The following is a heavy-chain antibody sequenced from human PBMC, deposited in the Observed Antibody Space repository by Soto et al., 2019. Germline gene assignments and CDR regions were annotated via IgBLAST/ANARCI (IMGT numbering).Heavy chain of an antibody. CDR3: ARGDRLATSPSGIAARLFSRGAFWFDH. D-gene: IGHD6-6*01. CDR2: INQSGST. J-gene: IGHJ5*02. CDR1: GWSFSGYQ. Sequence: PXETPSLTCSVYGWSFSGYQWSWIRQSPGKGLDWIGEINQSGSTTYNPSLKSRVTISVDTSKNQFSLRMGSVTAADTALYYCARGDRLATSPSGIAARLFSRGAFWFDHWGQGTLVTVSS. V-gene: IGHV4-34*01.